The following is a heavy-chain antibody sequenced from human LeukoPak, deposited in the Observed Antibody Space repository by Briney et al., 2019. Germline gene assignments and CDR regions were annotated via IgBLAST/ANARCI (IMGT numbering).Heavy chain of an antibody. CDR2: IWYDGSNK. V-gene: IGHV3-33*06. J-gene: IGHJ4*02. Sequence: GGSLRLSCAASGFTFSSYGMHWVRQAPGKGLQWVAVIWYDGSNKYYADSVKGRFTISRDNSKNTLYLQMNSLRAEYTAVYYCAKGLRYYSIDYWGQGTLVTVSS. CDR3: AKGLRYYSIDY. CDR1: GFTFSSYG. D-gene: IGHD3-16*01.